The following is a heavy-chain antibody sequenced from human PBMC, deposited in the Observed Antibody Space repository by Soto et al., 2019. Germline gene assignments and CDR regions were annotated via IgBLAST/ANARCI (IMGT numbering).Heavy chain of an antibody. J-gene: IGHJ6*02. CDR3: AKEFGWQLQLSHPYFNSGMDV. CDR2: MSFDGSNK. Sequence: QVQLVEAGGGVVQPGRSLRLSCAASGFTFRSYGMHWVRQAPGKGLERVALMSFDGSNKYYAVSVRGRFTISSDNSNSTLFLQMDILRPEDTAVYYCAKEFGWQLQLSHPYFNSGMDVWGQGTTVTVSS. D-gene: IGHD1-1*01. V-gene: IGHV3-30*18. CDR1: GFTFRSYG.